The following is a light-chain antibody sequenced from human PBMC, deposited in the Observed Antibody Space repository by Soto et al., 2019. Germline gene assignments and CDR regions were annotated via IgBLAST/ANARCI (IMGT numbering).Light chain of an antibody. CDR2: GAS. J-gene: IGKJ1*01. CDR3: QQHGSSPPWT. V-gene: IGKV3-20*01. CDR1: QSVSSSY. Sequence: EIVLPQSPGTLSLSPGESATLSCRARQSVSSSYLAWYQQKPGQAPRLLIYGASSRATGIPDRFSGSGSGTDFTLTIRRLEPEDLAVYYCQQHGSSPPWTVGQGTKVDIK.